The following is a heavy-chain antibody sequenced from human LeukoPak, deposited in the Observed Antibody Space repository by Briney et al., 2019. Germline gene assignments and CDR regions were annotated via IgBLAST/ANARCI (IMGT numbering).Heavy chain of an antibody. J-gene: IGHJ6*03. CDR2: IYYSGST. Sequence: SETLSLTCTVSGGSISSYYWSWIRQPPGKGLEWIGYIYYSGSTNYNPSLKSRVTISVDTSKNQFSLKLSSVTAADTAVYYCVRDAYSSSQAPRYYYYYYMDVWGKGTTVTVSS. CDR1: GGSISSYY. V-gene: IGHV4-59*01. D-gene: IGHD6-6*01. CDR3: VRDAYSSSQAPRYYYYYYMDV.